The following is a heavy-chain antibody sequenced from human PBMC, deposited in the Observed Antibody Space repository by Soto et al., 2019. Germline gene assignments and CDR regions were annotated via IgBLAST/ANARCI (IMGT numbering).Heavy chain of an antibody. J-gene: IGHJ3*02. D-gene: IGHD1-26*01. CDR2: IYYSGST. CDR1: VVSISSGGYY. Sequence: PSETLSLTCTFSVVSISSGGYYCSWIRQHPWKGLEWIGYIYYSGSTYYNPSLKSRVTISVDTSKNQFSLKLSSVTAADTAVYYCARESSGGGGVGDKGAFDIWGQGTMVNVSS. V-gene: IGHV4-31*03. CDR3: ARESSGGGGVGDKGAFDI.